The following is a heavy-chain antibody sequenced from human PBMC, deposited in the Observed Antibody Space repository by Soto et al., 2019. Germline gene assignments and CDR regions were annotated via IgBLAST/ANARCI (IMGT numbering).Heavy chain of an antibody. Sequence: QVQLVQSGAEVKKPGASVKVSCKTSGYTFRSYGISWVRQAPGQGLEWMGWISAYNGNTNSAQKVQGRVIMTTDTSTSTAYMELRNLRSDDRAVYYCARGKVVVVPAALGLFDYWGQGTLVTVSS. J-gene: IGHJ4*02. CDR3: ARGKVVVVPAALGLFDY. CDR2: ISAYNGNT. D-gene: IGHD2-2*01. V-gene: IGHV1-18*01. CDR1: GYTFRSYG.